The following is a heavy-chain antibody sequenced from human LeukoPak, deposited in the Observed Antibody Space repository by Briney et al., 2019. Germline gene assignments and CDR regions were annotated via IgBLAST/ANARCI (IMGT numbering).Heavy chain of an antibody. D-gene: IGHD3-22*01. V-gene: IGHV4-59*01. CDR2: IYYGGST. CDR1: GGSISSYY. J-gene: IGHJ4*02. Sequence: SERLSLTCTVSGGSISSYYWSWIRQPPGKGLEWIGYIYYGGSTNYNPSLKSRVTILVDTSKNQFYLKLSSVTAADTAVYYCARDHSDYYDSSGYQFDYWGQGTLVTVSS. CDR3: ARDHSDYYDSSGYQFDY.